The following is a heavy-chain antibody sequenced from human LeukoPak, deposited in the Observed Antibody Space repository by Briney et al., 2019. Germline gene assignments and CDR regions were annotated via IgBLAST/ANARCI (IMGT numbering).Heavy chain of an antibody. J-gene: IGHJ4*02. CDR2: IKQDGSEE. CDR3: ARGSECTSSTNYYFDY. D-gene: IGHD2-2*01. Sequence: PGGSLRLSCAASRFTSSSYWMSWVRQAPGKGLEWVANIKQDGSEEHYVDSVKGRFTISRDNAKKSLFLHMNSLRVEDTAVYYCARGSECTSSTNYYFDYWGQGTLVTVSS. V-gene: IGHV3-7*01. CDR1: RFTSSSYW.